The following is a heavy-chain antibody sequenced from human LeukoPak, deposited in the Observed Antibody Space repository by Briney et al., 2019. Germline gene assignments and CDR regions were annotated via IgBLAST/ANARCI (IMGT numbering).Heavy chain of an antibody. D-gene: IGHD3-16*01. Sequence: PSGGSLRLSCAASGFTFGDYAMSWVRQAPGKGLGWVGFIRTEAYDGATDYGASVKGRFTISRDDSKNIAYLQMNSLNTEDTAVYYCTRTFGYYYFYMDVWGKGTTVIVSS. CDR1: GFTFGDYA. V-gene: IGHV3-49*04. CDR2: IRTEAYDGAT. J-gene: IGHJ6*03. CDR3: TRTFGYYYFYMDV.